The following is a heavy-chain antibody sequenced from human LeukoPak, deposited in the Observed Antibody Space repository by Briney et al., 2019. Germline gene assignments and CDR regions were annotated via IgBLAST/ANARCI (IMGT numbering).Heavy chain of an antibody. CDR2: FYYSGST. CDR1: GVSINSGSYY. Sequence: KSSETLSLTCSVSGVSINSGSYYWAWIRQPPGKGPEWIGTFYYSGSTYYNPSLKSRVTISVDTSRNQFSLKLNSLTAADTAVYYCAKGVRIQLQLEEWGQGTLVTVSS. V-gene: IGHV4-39*07. D-gene: IGHD1-1*01. J-gene: IGHJ4*02. CDR3: AKGVRIQLQLEE.